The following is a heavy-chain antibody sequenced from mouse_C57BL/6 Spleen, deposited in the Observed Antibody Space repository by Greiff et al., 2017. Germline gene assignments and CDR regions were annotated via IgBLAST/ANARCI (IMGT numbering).Heavy chain of an antibody. Sequence: EVKLMESGPGMVKPSQSLSLTCTVTGYSITSGYDWHWIRHFPGNKLEWMGYISYSGSTNYNPSLKSRISITHDTSKNHFFLKLNSVTTEDTATYYCARASGNYVFYYAMDYWGQGTSVTVSS. J-gene: IGHJ4*01. CDR1: GYSITSGYD. V-gene: IGHV3-1*01. CDR2: ISYSGST. D-gene: IGHD2-1*01. CDR3: ARASGNYVFYYAMDY.